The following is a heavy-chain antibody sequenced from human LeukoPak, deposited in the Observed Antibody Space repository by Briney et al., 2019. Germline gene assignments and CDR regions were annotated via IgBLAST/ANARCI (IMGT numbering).Heavy chain of an antibody. D-gene: IGHD5-18*01. Sequence: SVKVSCKASGYTFTSYDINWVRQATGQGLEWMGGIIPIFGTANYAQKFQGRVTITADESTSTAYMELSSLRSEDTAVYYCARGGHSYGFDYWGQGTLVTVSS. V-gene: IGHV1-69*13. CDR3: ARGGHSYGFDY. CDR2: IIPIFGTA. CDR1: GYTFTSYD. J-gene: IGHJ4*02.